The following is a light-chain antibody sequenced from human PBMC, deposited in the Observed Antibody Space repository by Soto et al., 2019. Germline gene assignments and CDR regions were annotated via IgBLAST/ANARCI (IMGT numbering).Light chain of an antibody. J-gene: IGKJ5*01. Sequence: DIQMTQSPSFVSASVGDRVTITCRASQGISRWLAWYQQRPGKAPELLIYGASSLQSGVPSRFSGSGSGTDFTLTSSSLQPEDFATYYCQQSNSFPLTFGQGTRREIK. CDR2: GAS. CDR1: QGISRW. V-gene: IGKV1-12*01. CDR3: QQSNSFPLT.